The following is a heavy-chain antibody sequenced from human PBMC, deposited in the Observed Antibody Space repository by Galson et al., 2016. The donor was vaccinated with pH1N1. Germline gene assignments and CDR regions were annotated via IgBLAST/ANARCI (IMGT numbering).Heavy chain of an antibody. D-gene: IGHD3-10*01. Sequence: SLRLSCAGSGYRFEEYAMHWVRQSPEKGLEWVAGIYGGSARIDYADSVKGLFTISRDDAKKSLFLQMNNLRSEDTALYYCAKDKAGDLDSWGQGTLVTVSS. CDR2: IYGGSARI. CDR1: GYRFEEYA. V-gene: IGHV3-9*01. CDR3: AKDKAGDLDS. J-gene: IGHJ4*02.